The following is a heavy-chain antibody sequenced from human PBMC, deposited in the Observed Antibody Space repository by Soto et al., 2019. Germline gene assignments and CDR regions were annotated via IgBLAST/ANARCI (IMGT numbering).Heavy chain of an antibody. CDR2: ISYDGSNK. CDR1: GFTFSSYG. J-gene: IGHJ4*02. V-gene: IGHV3-30*18. CDR3: AKQEAEWELLMSWYFDY. Sequence: GGSLRLSCAASGFTFSSYGMHWVRQAPGKGLEWVAVISYDGSNKYYADSVKGRFTISRDNSKNTLYLQMNSLRAEDTAVYYCAKQEAEWELLMSWYFDYWGQGTLVTVSS. D-gene: IGHD1-26*01.